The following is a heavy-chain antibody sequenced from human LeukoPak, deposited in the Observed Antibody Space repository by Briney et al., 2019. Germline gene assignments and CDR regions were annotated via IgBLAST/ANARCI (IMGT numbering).Heavy chain of an antibody. V-gene: IGHV3-48*01. Sequence: GGSLRLSCAASGFTFSSYSTNWVRQAPGKGLEWVSYISSSSSTIYYADSVKGRFTISRDNAKNSLYLQMNSLRAEDTAVYYCARDHSRDGYNFWGQGTLVTVSS. J-gene: IGHJ4*02. CDR1: GFTFSSYS. CDR2: ISSSSSTI. D-gene: IGHD5-24*01. CDR3: ARDHSRDGYNF.